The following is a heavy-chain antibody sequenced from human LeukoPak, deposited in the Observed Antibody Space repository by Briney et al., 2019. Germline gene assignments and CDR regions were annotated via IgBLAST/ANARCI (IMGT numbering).Heavy chain of an antibody. Sequence: SETLSLTCSFSGGSISNCYWSWVRQPPGKGLEWIGYIYYRGSTDYNPSLKSRVTISIDTSKNHFSLRLSSVTAADTASYYCARGYAYGPNYYFDYWGQGALVTVSS. D-gene: IGHD5-18*01. CDR1: GGSISNCY. V-gene: IGHV4-59*01. CDR3: ARGYAYGPNYYFDY. J-gene: IGHJ4*02. CDR2: IYYRGST.